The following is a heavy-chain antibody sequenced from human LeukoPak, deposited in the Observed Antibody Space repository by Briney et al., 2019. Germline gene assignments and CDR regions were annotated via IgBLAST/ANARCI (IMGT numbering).Heavy chain of an antibody. V-gene: IGHV3-66*01. CDR1: GFTVSSNY. D-gene: IGHD6-6*01. Sequence: GGSLRLSCAASGFTVSSNYMSWVRQAPGKGLEWVSVIYSGGSTYYADSVKGRFTISRDNSKNTLYLQMNSLRAEDTAVYCCARFRQLQHFDYWGQGTLVTVSS. CDR3: ARFRQLQHFDY. J-gene: IGHJ4*02. CDR2: IYSGGST.